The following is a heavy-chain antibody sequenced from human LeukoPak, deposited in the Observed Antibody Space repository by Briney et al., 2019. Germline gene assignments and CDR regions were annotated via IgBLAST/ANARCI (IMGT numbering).Heavy chain of an antibody. V-gene: IGHV4-59*01. D-gene: IGHD2-2*03. CDR2: IYYSGST. CDR1: GGSISSYY. CDR3: ARGPHHGYCSSTSCYLSYYYMDV. Sequence: SETLSLTCTVSGGSISSYYWSWIRQPPGKGLEWMGYIYYSGSTNYNPSLKSRVTISVDASKNQFSLKLSSVTAADTAVYYCARGPHHGYCSSTSCYLSYYYMDVWGKGTTVTVSS. J-gene: IGHJ6*03.